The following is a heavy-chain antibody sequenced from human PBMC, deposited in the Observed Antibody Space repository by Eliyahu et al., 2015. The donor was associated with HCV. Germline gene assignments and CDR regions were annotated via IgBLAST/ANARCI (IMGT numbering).Heavy chain of an antibody. CDR1: GYSFTSYW. D-gene: IGHD3-22*01. CDR2: IYPGDSDT. Sequence: EVQLVQSGAEVKKPGESLKISCKGSGYSFTSYWIGWVRQMPGKGLEWMGIIYPGDSDTRYSPSFQGQVTISADKSISTAYLQWSSLKASDTAMYYCARPAMDMGYDSSGYNYFDYWGQGTLVTVSS. V-gene: IGHV5-51*03. CDR3: ARPAMDMGYDSSGYNYFDY. J-gene: IGHJ4*02.